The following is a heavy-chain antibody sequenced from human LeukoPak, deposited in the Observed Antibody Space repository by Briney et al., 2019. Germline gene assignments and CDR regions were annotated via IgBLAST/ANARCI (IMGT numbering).Heavy chain of an antibody. CDR3: ARSPTYGSGSYYPRLFNY. J-gene: IGHJ4*02. CDR2: IYTSGST. V-gene: IGHV4-4*07. Sequence: SSETLSLTYTVSGVSISSYYWSWIRQPAGKGLEWIGHIYTSGSTNYNPSLKSRVTISVDTSKNQFSLKLSSVTAADTAVYYCARSPTYGSGSYYPRLFNYWGQGTLVTVSS. D-gene: IGHD3-10*01. CDR1: GVSISSYY.